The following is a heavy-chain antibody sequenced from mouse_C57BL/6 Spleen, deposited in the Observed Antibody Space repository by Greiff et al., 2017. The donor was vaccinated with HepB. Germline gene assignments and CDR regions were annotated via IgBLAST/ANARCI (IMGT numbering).Heavy chain of an antibody. D-gene: IGHD1-1*01. CDR3: ARQRTDYYGSSYVWFAY. CDR2: ISGGGGNT. CDR1: GFTFSSYT. Sequence: EVQRVESGGGLVKPGGSLKLSCAASGFTFSSYTMSWVRQTPEKRLEWVATISGGGGNTYYPDSVKGRFTISRDNAKNTLYLQMSSLRSEDTALYYCARQRTDYYGSSYVWFAYWGQGTLVTVSA. J-gene: IGHJ3*01. V-gene: IGHV5-9*01.